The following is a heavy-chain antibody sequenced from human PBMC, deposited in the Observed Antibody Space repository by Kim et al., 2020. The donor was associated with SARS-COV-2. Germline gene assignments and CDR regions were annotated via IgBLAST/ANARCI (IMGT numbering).Heavy chain of an antibody. Sequence: ASVKVSCKASGYTFTGYYMHWVRQAPGQGLEWMGRINPNSGGTNYAQKFQGRVTMTRDTSISTAYRELSRLRSDDTAVYYCARGGISRRDASYAFDIWGQGTMVTVSS. CDR2: INPNSGGT. D-gene: IGHD3-16*01. V-gene: IGHV1-2*06. J-gene: IGHJ3*02. CDR1: GYTFTGYY. CDR3: ARGGISRRDASYAFDI.